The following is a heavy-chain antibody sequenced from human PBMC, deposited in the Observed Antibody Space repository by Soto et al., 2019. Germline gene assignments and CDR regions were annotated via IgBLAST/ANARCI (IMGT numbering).Heavy chain of an antibody. Sequence: PSETLSLTCSVSGGSISSSSSYWGWIRQPPGKGLEWIGSINDSGRTNYSPSLKSRVTTSVDTSKNQFSLRLSSVTAADTALYYCASRYRSCWTGGYYFDYWGQGALVTVSS. D-gene: IGHD6-13*01. CDR1: GGSISSSSSY. V-gene: IGHV4-39*01. J-gene: IGHJ4*02. CDR3: ASRYRSCWTGGYYFDY. CDR2: INDSGRT.